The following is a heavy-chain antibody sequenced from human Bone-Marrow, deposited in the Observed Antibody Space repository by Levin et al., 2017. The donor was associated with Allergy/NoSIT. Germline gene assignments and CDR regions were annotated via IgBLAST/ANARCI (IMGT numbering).Heavy chain of an antibody. CDR1: GFTFSSYT. Sequence: GESLKISCSASGFTFSSYTMNWVRRTPGKGLEWVSSISSYSRYTYYADSVKSRFAISRDNAKSSLFLQMNNLRADDTAVYYCAREEGGELLGYYYGMDVWGQGITVTVSS. J-gene: IGHJ6*02. CDR3: AREEGGELLGYYYGMDV. CDR2: ISSYSRYT. V-gene: IGHV3-21*01. D-gene: IGHD3-10*01.